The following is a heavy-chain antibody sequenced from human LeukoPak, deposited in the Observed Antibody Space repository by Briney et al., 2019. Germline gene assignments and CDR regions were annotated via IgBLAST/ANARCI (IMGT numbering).Heavy chain of an antibody. CDR3: ARDGGGGNFYYFDC. J-gene: IGHJ4*02. Sequence: GASVKVSCKASGYTFTNYGFSWVRQAPGQGLEWMGWINNYNGNTHYAQKLQGRVTMTTDTSTSTAYMELRNLRSDDTAVYYCARDGGGGNFYYFDCWGQGTLVTVSS. D-gene: IGHD4-23*01. CDR1: GYTFTNYG. V-gene: IGHV1-18*01. CDR2: INNYNGNT.